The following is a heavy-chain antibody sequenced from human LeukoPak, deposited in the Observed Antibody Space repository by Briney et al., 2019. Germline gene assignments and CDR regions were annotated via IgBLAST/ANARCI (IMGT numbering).Heavy chain of an antibody. Sequence: PSETLSLTCTVSGGSISSYYWSWIRQPPGTGLEWVGYIYYSGSTNYNPSLTSRITISVDTSKTQFSLKLSSVTAADTAVYYCARDNRVRGVKNGMDVWGKGTTVTVSS. J-gene: IGHJ6*04. CDR3: ARDNRVRGVKNGMDV. V-gene: IGHV4-59*01. D-gene: IGHD3-10*01. CDR2: IYYSGST. CDR1: GGSISSYY.